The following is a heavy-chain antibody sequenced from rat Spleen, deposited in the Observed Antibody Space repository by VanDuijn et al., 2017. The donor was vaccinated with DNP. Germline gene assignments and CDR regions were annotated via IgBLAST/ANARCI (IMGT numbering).Heavy chain of an antibody. CDR2: IIYDGSST. D-gene: IGHD1-12*02. V-gene: IGHV5-7*01. CDR1: GFTFSDYN. J-gene: IGHJ4*01. CDR3: ARVGDLHDGGDGDVLDA. Sequence: EVQLVESGGGLVQPGRSLKLSCAASGFTFSDYNMAWVRQAPKKGLEWVATIIYDGSSTYYGDSVKGRFMISRDDTKNTLSLQMNSLRSEDTATYYCARVGDLHDGGDGDVLDAWGQGTSVTVSS.